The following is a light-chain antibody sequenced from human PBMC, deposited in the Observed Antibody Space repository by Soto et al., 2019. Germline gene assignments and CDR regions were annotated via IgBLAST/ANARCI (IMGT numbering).Light chain of an antibody. CDR2: DAS. V-gene: IGKV3-15*01. CDR3: LQYSTWPPLYT. CDR1: QSVSSY. Sequence: EIEMTQSPATLSVSLGERVTLSCRASQSVSSYLAWYQQKPGQAPRLLISDASTRATDIPDRFSGSGSGTDFTLTISSLQSTDLAVYYCLQYSTWPPLYTFGQGTKLEIK. J-gene: IGKJ2*01.